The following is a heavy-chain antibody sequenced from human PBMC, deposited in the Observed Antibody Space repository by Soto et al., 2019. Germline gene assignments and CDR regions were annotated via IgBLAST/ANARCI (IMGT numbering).Heavy chain of an antibody. J-gene: IGHJ5*02. CDR2: INPSGGST. CDR1: GYTFTSYY. Sequence: ASVKVSCKASGYTFTSYYMHWVRQAPGQGLEWMGIINPSGGSTSYAQKFQGGVTMTRDTSTSTVYMELSSLRSEDTAVYYCARDNVDTAMVTPNNWFDPWGQGTLVTVSS. V-gene: IGHV1-46*01. D-gene: IGHD5-18*01. CDR3: ARDNVDTAMVTPNNWFDP.